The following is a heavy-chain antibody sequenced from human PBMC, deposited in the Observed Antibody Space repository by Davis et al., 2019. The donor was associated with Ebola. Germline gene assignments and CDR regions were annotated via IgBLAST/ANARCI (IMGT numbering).Heavy chain of an antibody. V-gene: IGHV1-46*02. D-gene: IGHD1-26*01. Sequence: ASVKVSCKASGYTFNSYYIHWVRQAPGQGLGWMGIINPSGGSTNYAQKFQGRVTITADESTSTAYMELSSLRSEDTAVYYCARDKGRGATFFDYWGQGTLVTVSS. CDR1: GYTFNSYY. CDR2: INPSGGST. CDR3: ARDKGRGATFFDY. J-gene: IGHJ4*02.